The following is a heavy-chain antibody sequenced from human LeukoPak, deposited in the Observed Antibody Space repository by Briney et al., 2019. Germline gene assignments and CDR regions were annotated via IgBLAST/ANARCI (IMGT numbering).Heavy chain of an antibody. CDR1: GFTFSGNS. J-gene: IGHJ4*02. CDR3: ARDRYGDYVVDY. V-gene: IGHV3-48*01. CDR2: ISSSSDTI. D-gene: IGHD4-17*01. Sequence: PGGSLRLSCVASGFTFSGNSMTWVRQAPGKGLEWGSYISSSSDTIYYADSAKGRFTISRDNAKQSLYLQMNSLRAEDTAVYYCARDRYGDYVVDYWGQGTLVTVAS.